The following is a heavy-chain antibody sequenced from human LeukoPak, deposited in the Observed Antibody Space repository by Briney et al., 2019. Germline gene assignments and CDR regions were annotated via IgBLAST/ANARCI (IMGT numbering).Heavy chain of an antibody. CDR2: IYSGGST. V-gene: IGHV3-66*02. D-gene: IGHD3-9*01. CDR1: GFTVSSNY. J-gene: IGHJ5*02. CDR3: ASPAILTAGFDP. Sequence: GGSLRLSCAASGFTVSSNYMSWVRQAPGKGLEWVSVIYSGGSTYYADSVKGRFTISRDNSKNTLYLQMNSLRAEDTAVYYCASPAILTAGFDPWGQGTLVTVSS.